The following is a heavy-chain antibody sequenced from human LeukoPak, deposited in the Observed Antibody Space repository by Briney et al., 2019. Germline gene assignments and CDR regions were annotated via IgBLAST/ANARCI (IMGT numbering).Heavy chain of an antibody. D-gene: IGHD2-15*01. CDR2: IKQDGSEK. CDR3: AKACRGGSCYDY. V-gene: IGHV3-7*03. CDR1: GFTFSNYW. Sequence: GGSLRLSCAASGFTFSNYWMSWVRQAPGKGLEWVANIKQDGSEKYYVDSVKGRFTISRDNAKNSLYLKMNSLRADDTAVYYCAKACRGGSCYDYWGQGTLVTVSS. J-gene: IGHJ4*02.